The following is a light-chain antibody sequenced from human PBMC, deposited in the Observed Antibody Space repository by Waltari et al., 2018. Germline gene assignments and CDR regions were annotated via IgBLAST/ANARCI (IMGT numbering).Light chain of an antibody. Sequence: QAAPTQSPSVSGSAGQSVTISCTGSSSDIGYYNSISWYQQLPGKAPKLMIYEINKRSSGFSDRFGGSKSGSTASLTISGLQPEDEGDYYCVSYAGGASWVVGGWTRVTVL. J-gene: IGLJ3*02. CDR2: EIN. CDR3: VSYAGGASWV. V-gene: IGLV2-23*02. CDR1: SSDIGYYNS.